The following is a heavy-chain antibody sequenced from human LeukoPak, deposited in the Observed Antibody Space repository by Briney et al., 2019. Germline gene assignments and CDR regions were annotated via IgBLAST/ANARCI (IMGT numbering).Heavy chain of an antibody. V-gene: IGHV3-21*01. CDR3: ARDGSYYDILIGYGPYNWFDP. CDR1: GFTVSSYS. J-gene: IGHJ5*02. Sequence: PGGSLRLSCATSGFTVSSYSMNWVRQAPGKGLEWVSSISSSSSYIYYADSVKGRFTISRDNAKNSLYLQMNSLRAEDTAVYYCARDGSYYDILIGYGPYNWFDPWGQGTLVTVSS. CDR2: ISSSSSYI. D-gene: IGHD3-9*01.